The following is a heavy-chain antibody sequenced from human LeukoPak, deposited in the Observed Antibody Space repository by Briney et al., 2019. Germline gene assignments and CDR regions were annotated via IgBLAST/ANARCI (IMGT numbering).Heavy chain of an antibody. CDR3: ARAAANRFDP. CDR1: GYTFTSYY. CDR2: INPSGGST. D-gene: IGHD6-13*01. V-gene: IGHV1-46*01. Sequence: ASVKVSCKASGYTFTSYYMHWVRQAPGQGLEWMGTINPSGGSTRYAQEFQGRVTMTRDTSTSTVYMELSSLRSEDTAVYYCARAAANRFDPWGQGTLVTVSS. J-gene: IGHJ5*02.